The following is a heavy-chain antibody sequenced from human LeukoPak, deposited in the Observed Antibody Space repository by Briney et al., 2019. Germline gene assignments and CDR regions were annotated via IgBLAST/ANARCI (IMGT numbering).Heavy chain of an antibody. V-gene: IGHV3-21*04. Sequence: GGSLRLSCAASGFTFSSYSMNWVRQAPGKGLEWVSSISSSSSYIYYADSVKGRFTISRDNSKNTLYLQMNSLRAEDTAVYYCAKVRLTMVRGAQRDYWGQGTLVTVSS. CDR3: AKVRLTMVRGAQRDY. CDR2: ISSSSSYI. D-gene: IGHD3-10*01. CDR1: GFTFSSYS. J-gene: IGHJ4*02.